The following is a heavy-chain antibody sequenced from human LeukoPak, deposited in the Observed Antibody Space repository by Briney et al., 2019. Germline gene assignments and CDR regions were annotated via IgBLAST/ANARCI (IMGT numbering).Heavy chain of an antibody. D-gene: IGHD5-12*01. CDR2: ISSSSSYI. CDR3: ARDLVATGPSWY. CDR1: GFTFSSYT. V-gene: IGHV3-21*03. J-gene: IGHJ4*02. Sequence: PGGSLRLSCAASGFTFSSYTMNWVRQAPGKGLEWVSSISSSSSYIYYADSVKGRFTISRDNAKNSLYLQMNSLRAEDTAVYYCARDLVATGPSWYWGQGTLVTVSS.